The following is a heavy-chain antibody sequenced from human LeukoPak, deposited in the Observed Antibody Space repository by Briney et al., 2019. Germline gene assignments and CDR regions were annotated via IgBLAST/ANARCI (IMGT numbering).Heavy chain of an antibody. J-gene: IGHJ4*02. D-gene: IGHD6-19*01. Sequence: GGSLRLSCAASGFTFSSYWMHWVRQAPGKGLVWVSRINTDGSSTSYADSVKGRFTISRDNAKNTLYLQMNSLRAEDTAVYYCATRTYQSGWYTFDYWGQGTLVTVSS. CDR2: INTDGSST. CDR3: ATRTYQSGWYTFDY. CDR1: GFTFSSYW. V-gene: IGHV3-74*01.